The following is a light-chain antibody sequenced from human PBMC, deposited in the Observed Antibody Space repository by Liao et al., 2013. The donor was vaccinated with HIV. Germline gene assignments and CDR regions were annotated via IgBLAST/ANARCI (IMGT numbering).Light chain of an antibody. Sequence: SYVLTQPPSVSVAPGKTARITCGGNNIGIKSVHWYQQKPGQAPVLVIYSDSDRPSGIPERFSGSNSGSTATLTISGTQAMDDADYFCQAWDSSAAVVFGGGTKLTVL. V-gene: IGLV3-21*01. CDR1: NIGIKS. CDR2: SDS. CDR3: QAWDSSAAVV. J-gene: IGLJ2*01.